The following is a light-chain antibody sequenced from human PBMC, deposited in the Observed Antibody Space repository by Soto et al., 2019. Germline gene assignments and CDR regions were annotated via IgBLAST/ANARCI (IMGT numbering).Light chain of an antibody. CDR1: QNIRSR. Sequence: DFQMTQSPSTLSASVGDRVTITCRASQNIRSRLAWFQQKPGKAPKLLIYAASSLESGVPQRFSGSGSGTEFTLTICSQQNDYFSTYYCQQYHSYWTFGQGTKVEMK. CDR3: QQYHSYWT. V-gene: IGKV1-5*01. CDR2: AAS. J-gene: IGKJ1*01.